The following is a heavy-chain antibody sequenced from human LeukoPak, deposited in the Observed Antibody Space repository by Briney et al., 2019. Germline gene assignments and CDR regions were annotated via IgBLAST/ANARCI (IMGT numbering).Heavy chain of an antibody. Sequence: SETLSLTRTVSGGSISSGDYYWSWIRQPPGKGLEWIGYVYYSGSTYYNPSLKSRVTISVDTSKNQFSLKLSSVTAADTAVYYCAGTGMIVVQYWGQGTLVTVSS. V-gene: IGHV4-30-4*01. CDR3: AGTGMIVVQY. CDR1: GGSISSGDYY. J-gene: IGHJ4*02. CDR2: VYYSGST. D-gene: IGHD3-22*01.